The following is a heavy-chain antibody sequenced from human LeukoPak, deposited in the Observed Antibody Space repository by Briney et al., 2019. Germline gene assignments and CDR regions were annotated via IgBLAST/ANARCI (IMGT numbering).Heavy chain of an antibody. CDR3: ARSYDFWSGDLTGAFDI. Sequence: SGGSLRLSCAASGFTFSSFGMHWVRQAPGKGLEWVAFIRYDGSNKYYADSVKGRFTISRDNSKSTLYLQMNSLRTEDTAVYYCARSYDFWSGDLTGAFDIWGQGTMVTVSS. D-gene: IGHD3-3*01. J-gene: IGHJ3*02. V-gene: IGHV3-30*02. CDR1: GFTFSSFG. CDR2: IRYDGSNK.